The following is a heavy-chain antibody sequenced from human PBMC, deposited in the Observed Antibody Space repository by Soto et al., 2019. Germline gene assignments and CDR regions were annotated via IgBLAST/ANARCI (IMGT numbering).Heavy chain of an antibody. CDR2: ISSGSSTI. D-gene: IGHD6-13*01. Sequence: EVQLVESGGGLVQPGGSLRVSCAASGFTFSSYSMNWVRQAPGKGLEWVSYISSGSSTIYYAVSVKGRFTISRDNAKNSLYLQMNSLRPEDTAVYYCVAAAVHDYWGQGTLVTVSS. J-gene: IGHJ4*02. V-gene: IGHV3-48*01. CDR3: VAAAVHDY. CDR1: GFTFSSYS.